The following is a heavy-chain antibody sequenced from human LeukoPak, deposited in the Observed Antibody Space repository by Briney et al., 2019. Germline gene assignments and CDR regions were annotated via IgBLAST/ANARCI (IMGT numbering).Heavy chain of an antibody. CDR3: ASGDDYFDY. J-gene: IGHJ4*02. CDR1: GYTFTSYD. CDR2: MNPNSGST. Sequence: GASVKVSCKASGYTFTSYDINWVRQATGQGLEWMGWMNPNSGSTSYAQKFQGRVTMTRDTSTSTVYMELSSLRSEDTAVYYCASGDDYFDYWGQGTLVTVSS. V-gene: IGHV1-8*01.